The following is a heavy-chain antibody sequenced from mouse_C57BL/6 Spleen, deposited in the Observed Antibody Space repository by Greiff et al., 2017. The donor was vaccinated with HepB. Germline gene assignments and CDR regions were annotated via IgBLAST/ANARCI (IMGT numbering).Heavy chain of an antibody. V-gene: IGHV1-55*01. Sequence: QVQLQQPGAELVKPGASVKMSCKASGYTFTSYWITWVKQRPGQGLEWIGDIYPGSGSTNYNEKFKSKATLTVDTSSSTAYMQLSSLTSEDSAVYYCARKAYYNDYFDYWGQGTTLTVSS. J-gene: IGHJ2*01. CDR1: GYTFTSYW. D-gene: IGHD1-1*01. CDR3: ARKAYYNDYFDY. CDR2: IYPGSGST.